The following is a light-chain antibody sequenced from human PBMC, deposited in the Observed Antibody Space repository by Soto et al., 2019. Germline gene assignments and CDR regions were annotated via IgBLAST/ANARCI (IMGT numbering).Light chain of an antibody. CDR1: QSASTSF. CDR3: QQHGNSIPIT. V-gene: IGKV3-20*01. Sequence: EVVLTQSPGSLSLSPGERATVSCRASQSASTSFLAWYQQKPGQAPRLLIYGAFSRATGIPARFSGSGCGTDFTLTISRLEPEDFSVYYCQQHGNSIPITFGQGTQLDIK. CDR2: GAF. J-gene: IGKJ5*01.